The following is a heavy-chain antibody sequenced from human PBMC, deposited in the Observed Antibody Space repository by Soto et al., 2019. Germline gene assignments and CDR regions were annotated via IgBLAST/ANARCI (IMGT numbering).Heavy chain of an antibody. V-gene: IGHV3-74*01. CDR3: AREWQLDAFDI. CDR1: GFTFSSYW. D-gene: IGHD6-13*01. CDR2: INSDGSST. Sequence: GGSLRLSCAASGFTFSSYWMHWVRQAPGKGLVWVSRINSDGSSTSYADSVKGRFTISRDNAKNTLYLQMNSLRAEDTAVYYCAREWQLDAFDIWGQGTMVTVSS. J-gene: IGHJ3*02.